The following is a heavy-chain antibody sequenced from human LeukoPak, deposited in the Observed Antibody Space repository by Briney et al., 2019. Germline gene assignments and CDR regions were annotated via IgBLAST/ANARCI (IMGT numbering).Heavy chain of an antibody. V-gene: IGHV4-30-4*08. Sequence: TSETLSLTCTVSGGSISSGVYYWSWIRQHPGKGLEWIGYIYYSGSTNYNPSLKSRVTISVDTSKNQFSLKPSSVTAADTAVYYCASRTVSVDYWGQGTLVTVSS. CDR3: ASRTVSVDY. CDR1: GGSISSGVYY. CDR2: IYYSGST. J-gene: IGHJ4*02. D-gene: IGHD1-1*01.